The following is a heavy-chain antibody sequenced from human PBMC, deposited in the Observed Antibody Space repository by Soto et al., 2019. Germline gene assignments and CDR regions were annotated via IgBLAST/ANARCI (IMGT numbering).Heavy chain of an antibody. CDR2: IIPIFGTA. V-gene: IGHV1-69*13. Sequence: GGSVKVSCKASGGTFSSYAISWVRQAPGQGLEWMGGIIPIFGTANYAQKFQGRVTITADESTSTAYMELSSLRSEDTAVYYCARDEYHYYYYGMDVWGQGTTVTVSS. CDR3: ARDEYHYYYYGMDV. D-gene: IGHD6-6*01. CDR1: GGTFSSYA. J-gene: IGHJ6*02.